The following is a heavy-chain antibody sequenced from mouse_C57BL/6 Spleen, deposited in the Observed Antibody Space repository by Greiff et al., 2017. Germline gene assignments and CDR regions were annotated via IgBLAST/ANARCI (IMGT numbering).Heavy chain of an antibody. V-gene: IGHV1-53*01. CDR2: LNPSYCGT. D-gene: IGHD1-1*02. CDR1: GHTLTSYW. J-gene: IGHJ2*01. Sequence: VQLQQPGTELVKPGASVKLSCKASGHTLTSYWMHRVKQSPGQGLEWIGNLNPSYCGTNHHEKFKSKATLTVDKSSSTAYMQLSSLTSEDSADYYCAREVATSDYWGQGTTLTVSS. CDR3: AREVATSDY.